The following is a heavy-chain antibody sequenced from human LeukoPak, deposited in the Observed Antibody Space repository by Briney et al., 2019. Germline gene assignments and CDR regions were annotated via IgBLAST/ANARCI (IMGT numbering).Heavy chain of an antibody. V-gene: IGHV3-69-1*01. Sequence: QPGGSLRLSCAASGFTFSSHSINWVRQAPGKGLEWIATMTVTNKIYYADSVKGRFTISRDNAENSVYLQMNSLRDEDTAVYSCARAQTLFWEFDGFDIRGRGTKVTVSS. CDR3: ARAQTLFWEFDGFDI. CDR1: GFTFSSHS. D-gene: IGHD3-3*01. J-gene: IGHJ3*02. CDR2: MTVTNKI.